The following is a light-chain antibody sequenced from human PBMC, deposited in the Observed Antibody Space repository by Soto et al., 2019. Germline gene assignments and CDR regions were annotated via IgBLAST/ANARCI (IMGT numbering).Light chain of an antibody. Sequence: QSALTQPPSASGSPGQSVTISCTGTSSDVGGYNYVSWYQQHAGKAPKLIIYEVTKRPSGVPDRFSGSKSGNTASLTVSGLQAEDEADYYCRSNTGSSTYVFGSGTKLTVL. CDR1: SSDVGGYNY. V-gene: IGLV2-8*01. CDR3: RSNTGSSTYV. CDR2: EVT. J-gene: IGLJ1*01.